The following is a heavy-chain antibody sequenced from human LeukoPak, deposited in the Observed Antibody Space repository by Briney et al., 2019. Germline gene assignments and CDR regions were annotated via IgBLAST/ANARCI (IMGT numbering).Heavy chain of an antibody. CDR2: IIPIFGTA. CDR3: ARVRNSSPSRRAFDI. CDR1: GGTFSSYA. D-gene: IGHD6-6*01. J-gene: IGHJ3*02. Sequence: GASVKVSCKASGGTFSSYAISWVRQAPGQGLEWMGGIIPIFGTANYAQKFQGRVTITTDESTSTAYMELSSLRSEDTAAYYCARVRNSSPSRRAFDIWGQGTMVTVSS. V-gene: IGHV1-69*05.